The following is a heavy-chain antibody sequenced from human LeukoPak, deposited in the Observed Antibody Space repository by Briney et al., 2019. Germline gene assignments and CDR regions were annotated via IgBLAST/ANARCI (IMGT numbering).Heavy chain of an antibody. CDR2: IIPILGIA. Sequence: EASVKVSCKASGGTFSSYAISWVRQAPGQGLEWMGRIIPILGIANYAQKFQGRVTITADKSTSTAYMELSSLRSEDTAVYYCAREGRGRRDFDYWGQGTLVTVSS. J-gene: IGHJ4*02. V-gene: IGHV1-69*04. CDR1: GGTFSSYA. CDR3: AREGRGRRDFDY. D-gene: IGHD1-26*01.